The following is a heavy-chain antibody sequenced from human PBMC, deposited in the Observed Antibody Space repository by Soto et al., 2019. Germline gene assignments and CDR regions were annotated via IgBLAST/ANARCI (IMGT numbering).Heavy chain of an antibody. Sequence: VQLVQSGAEVKKPGSSVKVSCAASGFTFSSFAMGWVRQAPGKGLEWVSVINDSGGSTYYADSVRGRFTISRDNSKNKLYLQMNSLRADDTAVYYCAKDATRTSGWYHFDYWGQGALVTVSS. CDR1: GFTFSSFA. D-gene: IGHD6-19*01. CDR3: AKDATRTSGWYHFDY. J-gene: IGHJ4*02. CDR2: INDSGGST. V-gene: IGHV3-23*04.